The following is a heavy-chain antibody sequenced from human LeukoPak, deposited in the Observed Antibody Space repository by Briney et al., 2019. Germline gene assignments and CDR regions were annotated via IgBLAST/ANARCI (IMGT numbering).Heavy chain of an antibody. J-gene: IGHJ6*02. D-gene: IGHD3-16*01. Sequence: PGGSLRLSCAASGFTVSSNYMSWVRQAPGKGLEWVSVIYSGGSTYYADSVKGRFTISRDNSKNTLYLLMNSLRAEDTAVYYCARDQSLAHGMDVWGQGTTVTVSS. CDR3: ARDQSLAHGMDV. CDR2: IYSGGST. CDR1: GFTVSSNY. V-gene: IGHV3-53*01.